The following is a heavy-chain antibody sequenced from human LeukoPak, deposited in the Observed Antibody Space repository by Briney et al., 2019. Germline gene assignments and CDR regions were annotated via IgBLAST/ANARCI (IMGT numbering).Heavy chain of an antibody. CDR2: INPSGDST. V-gene: IGHV1-46*01. D-gene: IGHD4/OR15-4a*01. J-gene: IGHJ4*02. Sequence: ASVKVSCKASGDTFTSYYMHWVRQAPGQGLEWMGIINPSGDSTSSAQTFQGRVTMTRDMSTSTVYMALRSLRSDDTAVYYCARESILTYFDDYGPTSPFDYWGQGTLVTVSS. CDR3: ARESILTYFDDYGPTSPFDY. CDR1: GDTFTSYY.